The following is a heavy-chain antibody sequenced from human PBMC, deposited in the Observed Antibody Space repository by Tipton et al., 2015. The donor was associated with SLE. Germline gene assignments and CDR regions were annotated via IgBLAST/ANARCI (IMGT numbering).Heavy chain of an antibody. CDR2: LYYTGIT. V-gene: IGHV4-59*08. D-gene: IGHD2-15*01. CDR3: ARCGTGASCYYFDY. J-gene: IGHJ4*02. Sequence: TLSLTCTVSGGSISGRYWSWIRQPPGRGLEWIGYLYYTGITDYNPSRKSRVTISVDTSKNQFSLSLRSVTAADTAVYFCARCGTGASCYYFDYWGQGTPVTVSS. CDR1: GGSISGRY.